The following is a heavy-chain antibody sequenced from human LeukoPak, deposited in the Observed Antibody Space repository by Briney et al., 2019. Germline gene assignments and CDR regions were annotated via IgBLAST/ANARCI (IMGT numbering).Heavy chain of an antibody. D-gene: IGHD3-22*01. CDR1: GFTFSTYA. CDR2: ISGIGGST. V-gene: IGHV3-23*01. CDR3: ARRDYSDSNGYAPLFAH. Sequence: LSLTCAASGFTFSTYAMSWVRQAPGKGLGWVTGISGIGGSTYYADSVKGRFTISRDNSKNTLYLQMNSLRAEDTAVYYCARRDYSDSNGYAPLFAHWSQGTLVTVSS. J-gene: IGHJ4*02.